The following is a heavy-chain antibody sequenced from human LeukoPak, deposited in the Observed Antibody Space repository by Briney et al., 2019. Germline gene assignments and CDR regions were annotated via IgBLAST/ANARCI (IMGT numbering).Heavy chain of an antibody. CDR3: ARDYDSSGYYDY. D-gene: IGHD3-22*01. V-gene: IGHV1-46*01. CDR1: GYTFTSYY. Sequence: ASVKVSRKASGYTFTSYYMHWVRQAPGQGLEWMGIINPSGGSTSCAQKFQGRVTMTRDTSTSTVYMELSSLRSGDTAVYYCARDYDSSGYYDYWGQGTLVTVFS. CDR2: INPSGGST. J-gene: IGHJ4*02.